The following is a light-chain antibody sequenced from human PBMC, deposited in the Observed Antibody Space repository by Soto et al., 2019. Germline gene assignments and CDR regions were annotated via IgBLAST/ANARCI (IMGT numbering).Light chain of an antibody. J-gene: IGLJ1*01. Sequence: QSALTQPRSVSGSPGQSVIISCIGTSSDVGGYDYVSWYQQHPDKAPRLLIYAVNKRPSGVPDRFSGSKSGNTASLTISGLQTEDEADYYCCSYAGSYTYVFGTGTKVTVL. CDR2: AVN. V-gene: IGLV2-11*01. CDR3: CSYAGSYTYV. CDR1: SSDVGGYDY.